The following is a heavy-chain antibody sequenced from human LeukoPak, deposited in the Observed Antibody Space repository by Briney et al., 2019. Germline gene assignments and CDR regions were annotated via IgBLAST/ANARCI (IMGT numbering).Heavy chain of an antibody. CDR3: ARGPLYYYDSSGYSDFDY. D-gene: IGHD3-22*01. CDR2: INPSGGST. CDR1: GYTFTSYY. V-gene: IGHV1-46*01. J-gene: IGHJ4*02. Sequence: ASVKVSCKASGYTFTSYYMHWVRQAPGQGLEWMGIINPSGGSTSYAQKFQGRVTMTGDMSTSTVYMELSSLRSEDTAVYYCARGPLYYYDSSGYSDFDYWGQGTLVTVSS.